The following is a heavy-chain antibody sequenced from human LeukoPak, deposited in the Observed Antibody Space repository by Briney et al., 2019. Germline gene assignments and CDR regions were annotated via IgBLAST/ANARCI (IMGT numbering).Heavy chain of an antibody. Sequence: ASVKVSCKASGYTFTGYYMHWVRQAPGQGLEWMGWMNPNSGNTGYAQKFQGRVTITRNTSISTAYMELSSLRSEDTAVYYCAKVPIAVAGRYFDYWGQGTLVTVSS. V-gene: IGHV1-8*03. CDR3: AKVPIAVAGRYFDY. CDR1: GYTFTGYY. J-gene: IGHJ4*02. D-gene: IGHD6-19*01. CDR2: MNPNSGNT.